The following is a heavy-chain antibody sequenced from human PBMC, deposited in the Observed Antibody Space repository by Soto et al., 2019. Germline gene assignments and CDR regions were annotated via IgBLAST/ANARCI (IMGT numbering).Heavy chain of an antibody. Sequence: VQVVESGGGVVQPGRSLRLSCAASGFTFSSYGMHWVCQAPGKGLEWVAFIWHDGGNKFYAESVKGRFTISRDNSKNTLYLQMTSLSAEDTAMYYCARDGDVNTGFGKDYWGQGTLVTVSS. D-gene: IGHD3-16*01. CDR2: IWHDGGNK. V-gene: IGHV3-33*01. CDR3: ARDGDVNTGFGKDY. CDR1: GFTFSSYG. J-gene: IGHJ4*02.